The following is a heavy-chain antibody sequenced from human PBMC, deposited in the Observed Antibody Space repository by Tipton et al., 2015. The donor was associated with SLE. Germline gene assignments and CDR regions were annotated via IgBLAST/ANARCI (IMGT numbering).Heavy chain of an antibody. J-gene: IGHJ4*02. CDR1: GFIFTNYH. V-gene: IGHV1-46*03. CDR2: IYAASGGA. Sequence: QSGAEVRKPGDSVTISCKTSGFIFTNYHMQWVRLAPGQGLEWMGFIYAASGGAGSAQKYQDRLTVTRDTSTDTVFMELRSLRSEDTAVYYCARSWSTGHEIGDFWGQGTLVTVSS. CDR3: ARSWSTGHEIGDF.